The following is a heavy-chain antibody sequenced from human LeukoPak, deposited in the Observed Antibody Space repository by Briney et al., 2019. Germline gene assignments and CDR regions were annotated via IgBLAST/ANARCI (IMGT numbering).Heavy chain of an antibody. V-gene: IGHV4-59*01. CDR3: ARKVDDYFDY. Sequence: SETLSLTCTVSGGSISNYYWSWIRQHPGKGLDWIGYIYYSGSTNYNPSLKSRVTISVDTSKNQFSLNLSSATAADTAVYYCARKVDDYFDYWGQGTLVTVSS. J-gene: IGHJ4*02. CDR1: GGSISNYY. CDR2: IYYSGST.